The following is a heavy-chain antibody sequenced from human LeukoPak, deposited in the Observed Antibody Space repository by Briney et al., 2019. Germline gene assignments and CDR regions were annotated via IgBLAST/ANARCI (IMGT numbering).Heavy chain of an antibody. V-gene: IGHV3-30-3*01. Sequence: GGSLRLSCAASGFTFSSYAMHWVRQAPGKGLGWVAVISYDGGNKYYADSVKGRFTISRDNSKNTLYLQMNSLRAEDTAVFYCARDGTPYNSGWYLGYFDYWGQGTLVTVSS. CDR1: GFTFSSYA. CDR2: ISYDGGNK. D-gene: IGHD6-19*01. CDR3: ARDGTPYNSGWYLGYFDY. J-gene: IGHJ4*02.